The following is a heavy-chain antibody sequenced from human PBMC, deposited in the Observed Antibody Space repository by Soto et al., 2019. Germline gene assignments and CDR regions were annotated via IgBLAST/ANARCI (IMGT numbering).Heavy chain of an antibody. J-gene: IGHJ4*02. CDR2: IYYSGNT. Sequence: SETLSLTCTVSGGPISSGGSYWGWIRQPPGKGLEWIGYIYYSGNTILNPSLRSRVTLSVDTSKNQFSLNLSSVTAADTAVYYCVRYCSTTKCPFDYWGQGTLVTVSS. D-gene: IGHD2-2*01. CDR1: GGPISSGGSY. CDR3: VRYCSTTKCPFDY. V-gene: IGHV4-30-4*01.